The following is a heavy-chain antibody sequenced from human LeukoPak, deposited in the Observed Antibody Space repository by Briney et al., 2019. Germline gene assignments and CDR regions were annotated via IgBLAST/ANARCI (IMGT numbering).Heavy chain of an antibody. CDR2: VMPTGGYT. D-gene: IGHD2-8*02. Sequence: HTGGSLRLSCAASGFTFSSYAMSWVRQAPGKGLEWVSVVMPTGGYTYYADSVKGRFTTSRDISENTLYLQMNSLRAEDTALYYCAKSLAGGVDFDYWGQGTLVTVSS. V-gene: IGHV3-23*01. J-gene: IGHJ4*02. CDR3: AKSLAGGVDFDY. CDR1: GFTFSSYA.